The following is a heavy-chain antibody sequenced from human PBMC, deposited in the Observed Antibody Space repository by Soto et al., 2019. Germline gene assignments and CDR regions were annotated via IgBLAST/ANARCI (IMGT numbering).Heavy chain of an antibody. CDR3: ARGGIAAAVPYYCYGMDV. CDR1: GYTFTSYY. V-gene: IGHV1-46*01. J-gene: IGHJ6*02. Sequence: ASVKVSCKESGYTFTSYYMHWVRQAPGQGLEWIGIINPSGGSTSYAQKFQGRVTMTRETSTSKVYMELSSLRSEDTAVYYCARGGIAAAVPYYCYGMDVWGQGTTVNLSS. D-gene: IGHD6-13*01. CDR2: INPSGGST.